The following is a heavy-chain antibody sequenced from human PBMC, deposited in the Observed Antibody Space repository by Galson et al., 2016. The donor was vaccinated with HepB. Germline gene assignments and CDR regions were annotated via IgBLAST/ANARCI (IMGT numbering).Heavy chain of an antibody. D-gene: IGHD3/OR15-3a*01. Sequence: SLRLSCAASGFSFRSYALHWLRHAPGKGLQWVAGISDDGSDTLYADSVRGRFTISSDKSKNTLYLQMTSLSAEDTAVYHCARYPSPVIFGYFDLWGRGTLVTVSS. J-gene: IGHJ2*01. CDR1: GFSFRSYA. CDR2: ISDDGSDT. V-gene: IGHV3-30*04. CDR3: ARYPSPVIFGYFDL.